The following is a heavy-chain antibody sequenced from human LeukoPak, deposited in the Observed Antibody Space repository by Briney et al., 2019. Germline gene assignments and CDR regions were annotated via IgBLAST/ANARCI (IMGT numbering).Heavy chain of an antibody. D-gene: IGHD3-16*01. J-gene: IGHJ4*02. Sequence: SETLSLTCTVSGGSITTSSYYWGWIRQPPGKGLEWIGIIYYSGSTYYNPSLKGRVTISVDTSKNQFSLKLSSVTAADTAVYYCARVGVVFDYWGQGTLVTVSS. V-gene: IGHV4-39*01. CDR2: IYYSGST. CDR3: ARVGVVFDY. CDR1: GGSITTSSYY.